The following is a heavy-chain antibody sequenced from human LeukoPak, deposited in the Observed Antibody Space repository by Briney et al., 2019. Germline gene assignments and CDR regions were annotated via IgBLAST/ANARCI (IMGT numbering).Heavy chain of an antibody. J-gene: IGHJ4*02. CDR2: IHYSGST. CDR1: GGSISTGGFY. D-gene: IGHD6-19*01. Sequence: SETLSLTCTVSGGSISTGGFYWTWIRQHPGKGLEWIGYIHYSGSTYYNPSLKSRVTISVDTSKNQFSLKLSSVTAADTAVYYCARATPVAGAFDFDCWGQGTLVTVS. V-gene: IGHV4-31*03. CDR3: ARATPVAGAFDFDC.